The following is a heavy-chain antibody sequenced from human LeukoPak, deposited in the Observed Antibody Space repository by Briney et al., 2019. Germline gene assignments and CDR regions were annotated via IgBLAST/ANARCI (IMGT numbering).Heavy chain of an antibody. J-gene: IGHJ6*02. CDR3: ARVLLWFGELSPYYYGMDV. V-gene: IGHV1-2*02. Sequence: ASVKVSCKASGYTFTGYYMHWVRQAPGKGLEWMGWINPNSGGTNYAQKFQGRVTMTRDTSISTAYMELSRLRSDDTAVYYCARVLLWFGELSPYYYGMDVWGQGTTVTVSS. CDR1: GYTFTGYY. D-gene: IGHD3-10*01. CDR2: INPNSGGT.